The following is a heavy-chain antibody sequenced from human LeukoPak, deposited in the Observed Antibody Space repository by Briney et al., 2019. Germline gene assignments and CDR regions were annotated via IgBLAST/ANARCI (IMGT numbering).Heavy chain of an antibody. CDR3: ARYRSPNDAFDI. V-gene: IGHV4-34*01. CDR2: INHSGST. Sequence: SETLSLTCAVYGGSFSGYHWSWIRQPPGKGLEWIGEINHSGSTNYNPSLKSRVTISVDTSKNQFSLKLSSVTAADTAVYYCARYRSPNDAFDIWGQGTMVTVSS. CDR1: GGSFSGYH. J-gene: IGHJ3*02.